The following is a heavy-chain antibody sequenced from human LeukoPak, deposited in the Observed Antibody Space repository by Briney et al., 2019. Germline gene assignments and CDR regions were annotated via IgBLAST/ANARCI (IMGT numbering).Heavy chain of an antibody. CDR2: ISYDGSNK. CDR3: AATVIGYDSSENRRAFDI. J-gene: IGHJ3*02. Sequence: PGGSLRLSCAASGFTFSSYGMHWVRQAPGKGLEWVAVISYDGSNKYYADSVKGRFTISRDNSKNTLYLQMNSLRAEDTAVYYCAATVIGYDSSENRRAFDIWGQGTMVTVSS. V-gene: IGHV3-30*03. CDR1: GFTFSSYG. D-gene: IGHD3-22*01.